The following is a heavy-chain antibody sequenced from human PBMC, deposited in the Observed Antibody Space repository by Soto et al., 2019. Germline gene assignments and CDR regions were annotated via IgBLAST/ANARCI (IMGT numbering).Heavy chain of an antibody. Sequence: QLQLQESGSGLVKPSQTLSLTCAVSGGSISSGDYSWSCIRQPPGKGLEWIGYIYHGGSTYYNPALKCRVTISVDRSKNQFSLKLSSVTAADTAVYYCAGGIAARPLGYWGQGTLVTVSS. CDR1: GGSISSGDYS. V-gene: IGHV4-30-2*01. CDR3: AGGIAARPLGY. J-gene: IGHJ4*02. D-gene: IGHD6-6*01. CDR2: IYHGGST.